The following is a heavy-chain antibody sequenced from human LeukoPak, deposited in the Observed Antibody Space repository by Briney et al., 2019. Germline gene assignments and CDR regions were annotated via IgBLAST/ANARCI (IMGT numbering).Heavy chain of an antibody. CDR1: GDSFSSHY. CDR2: ISYIGTT. V-gene: IGHV4-59*11. Sequence: SETLSLTCAVSGDSFSSHYWTWIRQPPGRGLEWIGYISYIGTTNYNPSLKSRVTISIDTSKNQFSLKLSSVTTADTAVYYCARDLVTVAKGFDIWGLGTLVSVSS. D-gene: IGHD4-17*01. CDR3: ARDLVTVAKGFDI. J-gene: IGHJ3*02.